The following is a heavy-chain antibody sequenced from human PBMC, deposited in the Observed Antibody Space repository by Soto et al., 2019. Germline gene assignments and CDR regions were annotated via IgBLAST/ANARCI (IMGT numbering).Heavy chain of an antibody. CDR1: GFTFSSYA. J-gene: IGHJ3*02. CDR2: ISGSGGST. D-gene: IGHD6-6*01. V-gene: IGHV3-23*01. Sequence: GSLRLSCAASGFTFSSYAMSWVRQAPGMGLEWVSAISGSGGSTYYADSVKGRFTISRDNSKNTPYLQMNSLRAEDTAVYYCAEGIAARLDAFDIWGQGTMVTVSS. CDR3: AEGIAARLDAFDI.